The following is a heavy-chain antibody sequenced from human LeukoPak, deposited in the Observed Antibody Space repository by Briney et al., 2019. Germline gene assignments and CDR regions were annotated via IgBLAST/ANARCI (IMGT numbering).Heavy chain of an antibody. CDR3: ARRRTASGWPFDI. V-gene: IGHV4-34*01. J-gene: IGHJ3*02. D-gene: IGHD6-19*01. CDR2: INHSGST. CDR1: GGSFSGYY. Sequence: SETLSLTCAVYGGSFSGYYWSWIRQPPGKGLEWIGEINHSGSTNYSPSLKSRVTVSVDTSKNQFSLKLNSLTAADTAVYYCARRRTASGWPFDIWGQGTMVTASS.